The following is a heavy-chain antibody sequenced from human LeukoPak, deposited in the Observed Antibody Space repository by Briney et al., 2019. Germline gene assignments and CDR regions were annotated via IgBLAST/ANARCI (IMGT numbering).Heavy chain of an antibody. CDR2: IASDGSST. Sequence: GGSLRLSCAASGFTFSSYWMNWVRQAPGKGLVWVSRIASDGSSTTYADSVKGRFSTSRDNAKNTLYLQMNSLRVEDTAVYYCARGRPHGNDYWGQGTLVTVSS. D-gene: IGHD4-23*01. J-gene: IGHJ4*02. CDR1: GFTFSSYW. V-gene: IGHV3-74*01. CDR3: ARGRPHGNDY.